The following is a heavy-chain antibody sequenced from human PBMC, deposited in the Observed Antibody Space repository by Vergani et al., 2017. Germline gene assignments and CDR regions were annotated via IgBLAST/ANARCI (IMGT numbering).Heavy chain of an antibody. V-gene: IGHV3-23*01. CDR2: ISGSGGNT. CDR1: GFTFSSYA. J-gene: IGHJ6*02. CDR3: AKARYPNCKGGNCYSYYYGLDL. D-gene: IGHD2-15*01. Sequence: EVQLLESGGGLVQPGGSLRLSCGASGFTFSSYAMTGVRQAPGKGLEWVSAISGSGGNTFYTDSVKGRFTISRDNSKDKLYLQMNSLRVEDTAIYYCAKARYPNCKGGNCYSYYYGLDLWGQGTTVTVSS.